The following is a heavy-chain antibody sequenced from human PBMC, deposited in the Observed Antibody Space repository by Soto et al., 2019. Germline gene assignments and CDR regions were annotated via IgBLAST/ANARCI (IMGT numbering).Heavy chain of an antibody. CDR3: VKDEGVCNPISCKDAFDY. J-gene: IGHJ3*01. Sequence: EVQLAESGGGLVQPGRSLRLSCEASGFSFVDYAMHWVRQVPGQGLEWVSGISWDGGNTGYADSVKGRFTISRDNAKKALYLQMRRLRVEGTALYYCVKDEGVCNPISCKDAFDYWGQGTKVTVS. V-gene: IGHV3-9*01. CDR1: GFSFVDYA. CDR2: ISWDGGNT. D-gene: IGHD2-2*01.